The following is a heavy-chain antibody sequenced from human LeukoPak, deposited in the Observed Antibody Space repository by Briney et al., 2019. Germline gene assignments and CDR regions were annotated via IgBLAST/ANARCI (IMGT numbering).Heavy chain of an antibody. CDR3: ASPNDDDAFDI. V-gene: IGHV3-23*01. Sequence: PGGSLRLPCAVSGFTFSSYVMNWVRQAPGKGLEWVSGISGSGGSTYYADSVKGRFTISRDNSKNTLYLQMNSLRAEDTAVYYCASPNDDDAFDIWGQGTMVTVSS. CDR1: GFTFSSYV. CDR2: ISGSGGST. D-gene: IGHD2-8*01. J-gene: IGHJ3*02.